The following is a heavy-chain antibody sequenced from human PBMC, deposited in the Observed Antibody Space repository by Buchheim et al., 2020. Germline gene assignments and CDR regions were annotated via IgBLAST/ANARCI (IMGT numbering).Heavy chain of an antibody. J-gene: IGHJ6*02. Sequence: EVQLVESGGGLVQPGGSLRLSCAASGFTYSNYWMSRGRQAPGKGLEWVANIKQDGSEKYYVDSVKGRFTISRDNAKNSLYLQMSSLRAEDTAVYYCASKGFYYYYGMDVWGRGTT. CDR3: ASKGFYYYYGMDV. V-gene: IGHV3-7*01. CDR2: IKQDGSEK. CDR1: GFTYSNYW.